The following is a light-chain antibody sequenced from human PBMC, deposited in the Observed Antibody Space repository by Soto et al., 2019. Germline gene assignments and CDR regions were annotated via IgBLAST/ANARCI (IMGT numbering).Light chain of an antibody. J-gene: IGKJ4*01. CDR1: QSISTW. V-gene: IGKV1-5*01. CDR2: DAS. CDR3: QQYNSYSLPT. Sequence: DIPMTQSPSTLSAFVGDGVTITCRASQSISTWLAWYQQKPGKAPKLLIYDASSLEGGVPSRFSGSGSGTEFTLTISSLQPDDIATYYCQQYNSYSLPTFGGGTKVEIK.